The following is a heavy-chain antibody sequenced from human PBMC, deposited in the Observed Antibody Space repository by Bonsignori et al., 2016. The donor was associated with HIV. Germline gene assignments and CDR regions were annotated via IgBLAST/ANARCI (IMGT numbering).Heavy chain of an antibody. CDR2: IHDSGST. V-gene: IGHV4-39*07. CDR3: ARGGRDSWSGYYNY. D-gene: IGHD3-3*01. J-gene: IGHJ4*02. Sequence: WIRQPPGKGLEWIGSIHDSGSTHYNPSLKSRVAISMDTSKNQFSLKLTSVTAADTAVYYCARGGRDSWSGYYNYWGQGTLVTVSS.